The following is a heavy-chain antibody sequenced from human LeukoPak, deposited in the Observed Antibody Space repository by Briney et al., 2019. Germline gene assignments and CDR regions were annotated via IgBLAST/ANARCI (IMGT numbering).Heavy chain of an antibody. J-gene: IGHJ4*02. CDR2: IKQDGSEK. D-gene: IGHD4-17*01. V-gene: IGHV3-7*01. CDR3: AKGMTTVTLGDFDY. CDR1: GFTFSSYW. Sequence: GGSLRLSCAASGFTFSSYWMSWVRQAPGKGLEWVANIKQDGSEKYYVDSVKGRFTISRDNAKNSLYLQMNSLRAEDTAVYYCAKGMTTVTLGDFDYWGQGTLVTVSS.